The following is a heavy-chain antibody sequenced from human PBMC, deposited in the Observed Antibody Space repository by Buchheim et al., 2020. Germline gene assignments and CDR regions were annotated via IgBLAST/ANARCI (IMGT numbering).Heavy chain of an antibody. CDR1: GGSFSGYY. CDR2: INHSGST. Sequence: QVQLQQWGAGLLKPSETLSLTCAVYGGSFSGYYWSWIRQPPGKGLEWIGEINHSGSTNYNPSLKSRVTISVDTSKNQFSLKLSSVTAADTAVYYCARGFRVAAAGTNGSSRYYGMDVWGQGTT. CDR3: ARGFRVAAAGTNGSSRYYGMDV. V-gene: IGHV4-34*01. D-gene: IGHD6-13*01. J-gene: IGHJ6*02.